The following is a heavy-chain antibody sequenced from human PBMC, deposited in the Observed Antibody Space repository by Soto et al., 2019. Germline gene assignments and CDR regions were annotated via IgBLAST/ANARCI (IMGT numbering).Heavy chain of an antibody. CDR1: GFTFSNYG. D-gene: IGHD3-22*01. CDR3: AKDTYFCDSSGYYVFDY. Sequence: PGGSLRLACEASGFTFSNYGTHWVRQAPGEGLEWVAHISYDGSNEHYTDSVKGRFTISRDNSKNMVFLHMNSLRPEDTAVYHCAKDTYFCDSSGYYVFDYRGPGTQVTVS. CDR2: ISYDGSNE. V-gene: IGHV3-30*18. J-gene: IGHJ4*02.